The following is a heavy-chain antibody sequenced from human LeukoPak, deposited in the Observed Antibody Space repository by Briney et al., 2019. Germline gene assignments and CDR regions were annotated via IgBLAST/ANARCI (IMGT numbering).Heavy chain of an antibody. D-gene: IGHD6-19*01. CDR2: ISWNSGSI. V-gene: IGHV3-9*03. CDR1: GFTFDDYA. Sequence: GRSMRLSCAASGFTFDDYAMHWVRQAPGKGLEWVSGISWNSGSIGYADSVKGRFTISRDNAKNSLYLQMNSLRAEDMALYYCAKGNRQWLNLNWFDPWGQGTLVTVSS. CDR3: AKGNRQWLNLNWFDP. J-gene: IGHJ5*02.